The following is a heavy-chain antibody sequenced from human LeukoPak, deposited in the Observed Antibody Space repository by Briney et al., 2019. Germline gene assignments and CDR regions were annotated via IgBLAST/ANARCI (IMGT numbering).Heavy chain of an antibody. Sequence: SQTLSLTCIVSGGSISSGSHYWSWIRQPAGKGLEWIGRIYTSGSTNYNPSLKSRVTISVDTSKNQFSLKLSSVTAADTAVYYCARARQYSSGWYSRAYYFDYWGQGTLVTVSS. CDR3: ARARQYSSGWYSRAYYFDY. CDR1: GGSISSGSHY. J-gene: IGHJ4*02. V-gene: IGHV4-61*02. D-gene: IGHD6-19*01. CDR2: IYTSGST.